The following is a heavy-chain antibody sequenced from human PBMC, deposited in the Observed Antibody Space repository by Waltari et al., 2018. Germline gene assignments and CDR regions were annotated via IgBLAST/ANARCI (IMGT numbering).Heavy chain of an antibody. CDR2: ISSSSSTI. V-gene: IGHV3-48*04. D-gene: IGHD2-21*02. CDR1: GFTFSSYS. Sequence: EVQLVESGGGLVQPGGSLRLSCAASGFTFSSYSMNWVRQAPGKGLEWVSYISSSSSTIYYADSVKGRFTISRDNAKNSLYLQMNSLRAEDTAVYYCARDMSDGPGTYWGQGTLVTVSS. J-gene: IGHJ4*02. CDR3: ARDMSDGPGTY.